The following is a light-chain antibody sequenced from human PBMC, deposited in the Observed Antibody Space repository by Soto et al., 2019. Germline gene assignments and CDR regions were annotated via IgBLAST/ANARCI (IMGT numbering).Light chain of an antibody. CDR2: GAS. CDR3: QQYGSSPLT. CDR1: QSVSSSY. Sequence: EIVLTQSPGTLSLSPGERATLSCRASQSVSSSYLAWYQQKPGQAPRLLIYGASSWATGLPDRFSASGSGTDFTLTISRLEPEDFAVYYCQQYGSSPLTFGGGTKVEIK. V-gene: IGKV3-20*01. J-gene: IGKJ4*01.